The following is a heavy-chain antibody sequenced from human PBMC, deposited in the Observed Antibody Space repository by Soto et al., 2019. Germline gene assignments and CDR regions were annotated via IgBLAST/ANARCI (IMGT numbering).Heavy chain of an antibody. CDR1: GGSFSNDY. D-gene: IGHD3-22*01. V-gene: IGHV4-59*01. CDR3: ARDRYFYDSRGYYRTLDS. CDR2: IFHSGIT. Sequence: SETLSLTCFISGGSFSNDYWTWIRQSPRKGLEWIGYIFHSGITDYNPSVKSRVTISIDKSRNLFSLNLTSVTAADTAVYYCARDRYFYDSRGYYRTLDSWGQGTLVTVSS. J-gene: IGHJ5*01.